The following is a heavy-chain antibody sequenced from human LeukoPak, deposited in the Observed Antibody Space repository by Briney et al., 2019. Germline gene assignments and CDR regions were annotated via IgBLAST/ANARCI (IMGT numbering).Heavy chain of an antibody. CDR2: IYSGGTT. Sequence: SETLSLTCSVSGGSISSDSYYWGWIRQPPGKGLEWIGSIYSGGTTYYDPSLKSRVTISVDTSKNQFSLKLTSVTAADAAAYYCARHSRNCSGGYCYLYYWGQGALVTVSS. V-gene: IGHV4-39*01. J-gene: IGHJ4*02. D-gene: IGHD2-15*01. CDR3: ARHSRNCSGGYCYLYY. CDR1: GGSISSDSYY.